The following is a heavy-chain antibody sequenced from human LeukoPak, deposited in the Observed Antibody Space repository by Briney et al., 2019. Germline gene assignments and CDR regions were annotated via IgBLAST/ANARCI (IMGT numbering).Heavy chain of an antibody. J-gene: IGHJ4*02. V-gene: IGHV3-21*01. D-gene: IGHD5-12*01. CDR2: ISSSSSYI. CDR3: VRVWGHSGYDYFPLDY. CDR1: GFTFSSYS. Sequence: SGGSLRLSCAASGFTFSSYSMNWVRQAPGKGLEWVSSISSSSSYIYYADSVKGRFTISRDNAKNSLYLQMNSLRAEDTAVYYCVRVWGHSGYDYFPLDYWGQGTLVTVSS.